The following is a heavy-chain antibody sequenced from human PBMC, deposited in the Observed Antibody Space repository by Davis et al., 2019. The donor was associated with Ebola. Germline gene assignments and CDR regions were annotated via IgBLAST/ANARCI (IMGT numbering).Heavy chain of an antibody. Sequence: ASVKVSCKASGGTFSSYAISWVRQAPGQGLEWMGWINPNSGGTNYAQKFQGRVTMTRDTSISTAYMELSRLRSDDTAVYYCARTRIQLWTPFDYWGQGTLVTVSS. CDR2: INPNSGGT. D-gene: IGHD5-18*01. J-gene: IGHJ4*02. CDR3: ARTRIQLWTPFDY. CDR1: GGTFSSYA. V-gene: IGHV1-2*02.